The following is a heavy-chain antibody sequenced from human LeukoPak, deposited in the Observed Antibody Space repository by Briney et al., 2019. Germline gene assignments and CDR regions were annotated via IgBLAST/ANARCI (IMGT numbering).Heavy chain of an antibody. Sequence: GALVKVSCKASGYTFTSYGISWVRQAPGQGLEWMGWISAYNGNTNYAQKLQGRVTMTTDTSTSTAYMELRSLRSDDTAVYYCARAWSSPFYYYYYMDVWGKGTTVTVSS. CDR3: ARAWSSPFYYYYYMDV. CDR1: GYTFTSYG. CDR2: ISAYNGNT. J-gene: IGHJ6*03. V-gene: IGHV1-18*01. D-gene: IGHD1-26*01.